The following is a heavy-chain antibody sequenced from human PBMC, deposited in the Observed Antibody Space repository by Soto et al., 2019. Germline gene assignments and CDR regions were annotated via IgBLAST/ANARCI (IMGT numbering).Heavy chain of an antibody. V-gene: IGHV3-23*01. CDR2: IMGSGGST. CDR1: GFTFSSYA. D-gene: IGHD2-21*01. Sequence: EVQLLESGGALVQPGWSLRLSCAASGFTFSSYAMSSGRQAPGKGLEWVSGIMGSGGSTDYADSVKGRFTISRDNSKDTLYLQLNSLRAEDTAVYYCAEAYCVGDGDSSGRDFDIWGRGTLVTVSS. J-gene: IGHJ2*01. CDR3: AEAYCVGDGDSSGRDFDI.